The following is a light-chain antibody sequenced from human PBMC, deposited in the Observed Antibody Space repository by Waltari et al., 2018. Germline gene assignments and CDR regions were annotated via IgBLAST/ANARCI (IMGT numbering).Light chain of an antibody. CDR1: SSDVGGYNL. CDR3: TSYITTRGDWV. Sequence: QSALTQPASVSGSPGQSITISCTGTSSDVGGYNLVSWHQQHPGKAPKLIIYEVSNRPSGVSNSFSGSNAGNTASLTIAGLQAEDEADYYCTSYITTRGDWVFGGGTKLTVL. CDR2: EVS. V-gene: IGLV2-14*01. J-gene: IGLJ3*02.